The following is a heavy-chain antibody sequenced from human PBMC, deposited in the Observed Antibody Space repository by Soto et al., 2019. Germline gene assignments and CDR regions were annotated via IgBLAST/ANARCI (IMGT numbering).Heavy chain of an antibody. Sequence: PGESLKISCKGSGYSFSNYWIAWVRQVPGKGLESMGIIYPGTSHTTYSPSFQGQVTISADKSISTAYLQWSSLKASDTAMYYCGKYFDYGNSLIDYWGQGTLVTVSS. J-gene: IGHJ4*02. CDR1: GYSFSNYW. D-gene: IGHD4-17*01. CDR2: IYPGTSHT. CDR3: GKYFDYGNSLIDY. V-gene: IGHV5-51*01.